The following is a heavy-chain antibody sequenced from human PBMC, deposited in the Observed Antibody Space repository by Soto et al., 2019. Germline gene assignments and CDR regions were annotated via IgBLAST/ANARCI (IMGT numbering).Heavy chain of an antibody. J-gene: IGHJ4*02. CDR3: VKQAHGLDGVAFDY. D-gene: IGHD2-15*01. CDR2: VSTSGRST. V-gene: IGHV3-64D*06. CDR1: GFIFSEST. Sequence: GGSLRLSCSASGFIFSESTIYWVRQVPGKGLEAISAVSTSGRSTYYADSVKDRFAISRDNSKNTLFLQMGSLRPEDTAIYYCVKQAHGLDGVAFDYWGQGTQVTVSS.